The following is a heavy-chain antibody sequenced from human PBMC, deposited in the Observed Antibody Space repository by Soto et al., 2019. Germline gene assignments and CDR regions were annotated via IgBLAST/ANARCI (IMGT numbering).Heavy chain of an antibody. CDR3: ARALTMMAKN. D-gene: IGHD3-22*01. Sequence: SETLAVTCAVSGGSIRSGGYYWSWIRQHPGKGLEWIGYIYYSGSTYYNPSLKSRVTISVDTSKNQFSLKLSSVTAADTAVYYCARALTMMAKNWGQGTLVTVSS. CDR2: IYYSGST. CDR1: GGSIRSGGYY. V-gene: IGHV4-31*11. J-gene: IGHJ4*02.